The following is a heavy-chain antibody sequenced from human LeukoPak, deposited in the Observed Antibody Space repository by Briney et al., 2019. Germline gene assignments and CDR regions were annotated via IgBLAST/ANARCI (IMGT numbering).Heavy chain of an antibody. V-gene: IGHV4-59*08. J-gene: IGHJ4*02. CDR2: IYYSGST. CDR3: ARHGSWRYFDWLPPFDY. CDR1: GGSISSYY. Sequence: SETLSLTCTVSGGSISSYYWSWIRQPPGKGLEWIGYIYYSGSTNYNPSLKSRVTISVDTSKNQFSLKLSSVTAADTAVYYCARHGSWRYFDWLPPFDYWGQGTLVTVSS. D-gene: IGHD3-9*01.